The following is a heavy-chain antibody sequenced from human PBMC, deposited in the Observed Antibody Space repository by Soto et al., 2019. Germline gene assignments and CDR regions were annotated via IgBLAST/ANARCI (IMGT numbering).Heavy chain of an antibody. D-gene: IGHD3-10*01. Sequence: SETLCLTCNVSGGSIERSSYYRDWPRQPPGKGLEWIGTTYYNGNAYYNPSLKSRVSMSVDTSKNQFSLKLVSVTAADTAVYYCARHFVAVVIKGWGYWGQGTLVTVSS. CDR2: TYYNGNA. J-gene: IGHJ4*02. V-gene: IGHV4-39*01. CDR3: ARHFVAVVIKGWGY. CDR1: GGSIERSSYY.